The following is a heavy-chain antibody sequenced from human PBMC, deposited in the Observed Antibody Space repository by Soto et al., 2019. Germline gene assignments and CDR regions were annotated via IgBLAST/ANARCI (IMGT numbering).Heavy chain of an antibody. CDR3: ARDRSTIFAVPPSGLDV. J-gene: IGHJ6*02. CDR2: ITESGGTT. Sequence: EVQLVEAGGGLVQPGGSLSLSCVVSGFTFSSHEMHWVRQTPGKGLEWVSNITESGGTTFYADSVKGRFTISRDNATDTLSLQPSSLRADDTADDDSARDRSTIFAVPPSGLDVWGQGTTVTVSS. V-gene: IGHV3-48*03. CDR1: GFTFSSHE. D-gene: IGHD3-3*01.